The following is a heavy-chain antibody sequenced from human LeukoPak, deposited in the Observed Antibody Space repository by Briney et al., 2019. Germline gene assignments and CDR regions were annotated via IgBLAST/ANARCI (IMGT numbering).Heavy chain of an antibody. CDR2: ISGSGGST. CDR1: GFTFSSYA. V-gene: IGHV3-23*01. J-gene: IGHJ4*02. D-gene: IGHD6-13*01. CDR3: AKAHSSSWYGDFDY. Sequence: GGSLRLSCAASGFTFSSYAMSWVRQAPGKGLEWVSAISGSGGSTYYADSVKGRFTISRDNSKNTLYLQMNSPRAEDTAVYYCAKAHSSSWYGDFDYWGQGTLVTVSS.